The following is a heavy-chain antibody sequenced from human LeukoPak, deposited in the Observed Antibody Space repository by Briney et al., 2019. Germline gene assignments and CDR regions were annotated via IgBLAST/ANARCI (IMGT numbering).Heavy chain of an antibody. J-gene: IGHJ3*02. D-gene: IGHD3-10*01. V-gene: IGHV4-59*12. CDR2: IYYSGST. CDR3: ARYRRITMVRGVRPDAFDI. CDR1: GGSISSYY. Sequence: SETLSLTCTVSGGSISSYYWSWIRQPPGKGLEWIGYIYYSGSTNYNPSLKSRVTISVDTSKNQFSLKLSSVTAADTAVYYCARYRRITMVRGVRPDAFDIWGQGTMVTVSS.